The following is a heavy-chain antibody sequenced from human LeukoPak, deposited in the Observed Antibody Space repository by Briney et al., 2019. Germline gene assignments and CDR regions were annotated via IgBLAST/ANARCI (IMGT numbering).Heavy chain of an antibody. CDR1: GFTFSSYS. CDR2: ISSSSNTI. D-gene: IGHD5-18*01. V-gene: IGHV3-48*01. J-gene: IGHJ4*02. Sequence: GGSLRLSCAASGFTFSSYSMNWVRQAPGKGLEWVSYISSSSNTIYYADSVRGRFTISRDNAKNSLYLQMNSLRAEDTAVYYCARVGIQLCVDYWGQGTLVTVSS. CDR3: ARVGIQLCVDY.